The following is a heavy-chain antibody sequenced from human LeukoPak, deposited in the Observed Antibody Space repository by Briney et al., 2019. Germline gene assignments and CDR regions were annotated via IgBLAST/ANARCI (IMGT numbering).Heavy chain of an antibody. CDR3: AMDYGDAHFDY. CDR2: IYYSGST. Sequence: PGGSLRLSCAASGFTFSHYGMHWVRQAPGKGLEWIGSIYYSGSTYYNPSLKSRVTISVDTSKNQFSLKLSSVTAADTAVYYCAMDYGDAHFDYWGQGTLVTVSS. J-gene: IGHJ4*02. CDR1: GFTFSHYG. V-gene: IGHV4-59*05. D-gene: IGHD4-17*01.